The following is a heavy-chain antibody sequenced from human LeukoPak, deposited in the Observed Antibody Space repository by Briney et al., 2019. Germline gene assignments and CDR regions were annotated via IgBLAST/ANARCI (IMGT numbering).Heavy chain of an antibody. CDR2: ISSSGSYI. J-gene: IGHJ4*02. CDR1: GFTFSSYS. V-gene: IGHV3-21*01. D-gene: IGHD2-2*01. CDR3: ARAEREYPLPSAPDY. Sequence: GGSLRLSCAASGFTFSSYSMNWVRQAPGKGLEWVSSISSSGSYIYYADSVKGRFAISRDNAKNSLYLQMNSLRAEDTAVYYCARAEREYPLPSAPDYWGQGTLVTVSS.